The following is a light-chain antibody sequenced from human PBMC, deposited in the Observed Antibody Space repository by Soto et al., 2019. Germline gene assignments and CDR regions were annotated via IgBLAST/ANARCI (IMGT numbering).Light chain of an antibody. CDR3: CAFTSAGTWV. J-gene: IGLJ3*02. Sequence: QSVLTQPASVSGSPGQSITISCAGTSSDVGSHPLVSWYQQHPGKAPKLMISEDTKRPSGVSNRFSGSKSGNMASLTISGLQAEDEADYYCCAFTSAGTWVFGGRTKVTVL. V-gene: IGLV2-23*01. CDR2: EDT. CDR1: SSDVGSHPL.